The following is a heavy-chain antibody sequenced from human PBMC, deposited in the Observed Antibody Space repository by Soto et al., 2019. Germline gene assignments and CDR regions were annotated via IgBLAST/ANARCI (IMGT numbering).Heavy chain of an antibody. Sequence: QLQLQESGSGLVKPSQTLSLTCAVSGGSISSGGYSWSWIRQPPGKGLEWIGYIYHSGSTYYNPSPKSRVTISVDRSKTQFSLKLSSVTAADTAVYYCAAGAIFGVVPLDYWGQGTLVTVSS. CDR1: GGSISSGGYS. CDR3: AAGAIFGVVPLDY. V-gene: IGHV4-30-2*01. D-gene: IGHD3-3*01. J-gene: IGHJ4*02. CDR2: IYHSGST.